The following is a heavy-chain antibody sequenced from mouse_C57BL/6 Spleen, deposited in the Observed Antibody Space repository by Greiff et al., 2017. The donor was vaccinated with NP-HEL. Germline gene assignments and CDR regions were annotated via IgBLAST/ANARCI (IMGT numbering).Heavy chain of an antibody. CDR3: AITTVVAKDYYAMDY. V-gene: IGHV1-55*01. CDR2: IYPGSGST. CDR1: GYTFTSYW. D-gene: IGHD1-1*01. J-gene: IGHJ4*01. Sequence: QVQLQQPGAELVKPGASVKMSCKASGYTFTSYWITWVKQRPGQGLEWIGDIYPGSGSTNYNEKFKSKATLTVDTSSSTAYMQLSSLTSEDSAVYYCAITTVVAKDYYAMDYWGQGTSVTVSS.